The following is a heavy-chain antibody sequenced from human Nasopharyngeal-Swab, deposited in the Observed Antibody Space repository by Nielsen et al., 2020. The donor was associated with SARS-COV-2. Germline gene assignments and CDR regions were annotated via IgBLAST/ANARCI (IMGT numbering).Heavy chain of an antibody. V-gene: IGHV4-39*01. D-gene: IGHD5-24*01. CDR2: IYYSGST. Sequence: SETLSLTCTVSGGSISSSSYYWGWLCQPPGKGLEWIGSIYYSGSTYYNPSLETRVTISVDTSKNQFSLKLSSVTAADTAVYYCARLLGDGYNFVDYWGQGTLVIVSS. CDR3: ARLLGDGYNFVDY. J-gene: IGHJ4*02. CDR1: GGSISSSSYY.